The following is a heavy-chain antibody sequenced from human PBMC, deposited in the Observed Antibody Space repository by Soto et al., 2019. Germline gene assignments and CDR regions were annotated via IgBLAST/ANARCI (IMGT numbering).Heavy chain of an antibody. V-gene: IGHV1-69*13. CDR1: GGTFSSYA. D-gene: IGHD4-17*01. CDR2: IIPIFGTA. J-gene: IGHJ4*02. CDR3: VSYGGNPYFDY. Sequence: GASVKVSCKASGGTFSSYAISWVRQAPGQGLEWMGGIIPIFGTANYAQKFQGRVTITADESTSTAYMELSSLRSEDTAVYYCVSYGGNPYFDYWGQGTLVTVSS.